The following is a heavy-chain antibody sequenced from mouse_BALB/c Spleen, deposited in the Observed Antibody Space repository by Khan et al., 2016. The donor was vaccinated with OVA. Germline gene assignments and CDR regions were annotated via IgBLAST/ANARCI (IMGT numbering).Heavy chain of an antibody. J-gene: IGHJ4*01. CDR2: ITYSGST. Sequence: EVQLVESGPGLVKPSQSLSLTCTVTGYSITSDYAWNWIRQFPGNKLEWMGYITYSGSTSYNPSLKSRISITRDPSKNQFFLQLKSVTTEDTATYYCARGGIYVGYSLYYAMEYWGQGTSVTVSS. D-gene: IGHD2-3*01. CDR1: GYSITSDYA. V-gene: IGHV3-2*02. CDR3: ARGGIYVGYSLYYAMEY.